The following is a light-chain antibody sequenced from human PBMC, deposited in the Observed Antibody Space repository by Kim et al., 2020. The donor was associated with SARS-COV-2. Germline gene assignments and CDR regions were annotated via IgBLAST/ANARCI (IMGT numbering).Light chain of an antibody. J-gene: IGLJ2*01. CDR1: SSDVGGYIY. CDR2: AVS. V-gene: IGLV2-14*03. CDR3: SSYTGSGTLV. Sequence: GQAITMSCSRTSSDVGGYIYVSWYQQYPGKVPKLLIYAVSHRPAGVSNRFSGTSSGNTASVTISGLQAEDEADYYCSSYTGSGTLVFGGGTQLTVL.